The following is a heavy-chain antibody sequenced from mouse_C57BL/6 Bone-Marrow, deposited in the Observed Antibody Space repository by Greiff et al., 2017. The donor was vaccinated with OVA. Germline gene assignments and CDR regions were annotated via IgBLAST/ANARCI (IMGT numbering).Heavy chain of an antibody. CDR2: IYPGSGNT. CDR3: ARVLDWDGAMDY. CDR1: GYTFTDYY. Sequence: QVQLQQSGAELVRPGASVKLSCKASGYTFTDYYINWVKQRPGQGLEWIARIYPGSGNTYYNEKFKGKATLTAEKSSSTAYMQLSSLTSEASAVYFCARVLDWDGAMDYWGQGTSVTVSS. V-gene: IGHV1-76*01. D-gene: IGHD4-1*01. J-gene: IGHJ4*01.